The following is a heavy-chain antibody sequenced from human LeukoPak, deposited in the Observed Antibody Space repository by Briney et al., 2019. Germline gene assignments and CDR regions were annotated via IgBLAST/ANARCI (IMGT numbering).Heavy chain of an antibody. V-gene: IGHV1-24*01. D-gene: IGHD1-14*01. CDR3: ATAYLSPEWEPFHQDPYHDAFDI. J-gene: IGHJ3*02. CDR2: FDPEDGET. CDR1: GYTLTELS. Sequence: ASVKVSCKVSGYTLTELSMHWVRQAPGKGLGWMGGFDPEDGETIYAQKFQGRVTMTEDTSTDTAYMELSSLRSEDTAVYYCATAYLSPEWEPFHQDPYHDAFDIWGQGTMVTVSS.